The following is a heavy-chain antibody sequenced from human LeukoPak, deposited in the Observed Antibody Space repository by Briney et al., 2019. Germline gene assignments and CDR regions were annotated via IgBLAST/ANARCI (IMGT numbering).Heavy chain of an antibody. CDR3: AGTVGSSGWYYFGY. J-gene: IGHJ4*02. D-gene: IGHD6-19*01. V-gene: IGHV1-18*01. CDR1: GYTFTSYG. CDR2: ISAYNGNT. Sequence: GASVKVSCKASGYTFTSYGISWVRQAPGQGLEWMGWISAYNGNTNYAQKLQGRVTMATDTSTSTAYMELRSLRSDDTAVYYCAGTVGSSGWYYFGYWGQGTLVTVSS.